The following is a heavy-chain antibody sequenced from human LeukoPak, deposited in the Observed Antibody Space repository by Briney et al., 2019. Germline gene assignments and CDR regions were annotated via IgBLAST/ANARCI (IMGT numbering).Heavy chain of an antibody. J-gene: IGHJ1*01. CDR2: INWDSGSV. CDR3: AKDLRTRFTPVNTNYYDSSGPGYLLQH. CDR1: GFTFGDYA. V-gene: IGHV3-9*01. Sequence: PGGSLRLSCAASGFTFGDYAMHWVRQAPGKGLEWVSGINWDSGSVVYADSVKGRFTISRDNARNSLYLQMNSLRTGDTALYYCAKDLRTRFTPVNTNYYDSSGPGYLLQHWGQGTLVTVSS. D-gene: IGHD3-22*01.